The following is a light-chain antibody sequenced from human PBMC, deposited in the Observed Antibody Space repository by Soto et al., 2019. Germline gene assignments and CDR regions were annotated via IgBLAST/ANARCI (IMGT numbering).Light chain of an antibody. Sequence: QSVLTQPPSVSGAPGQRVTISCTGSSSNIGAGYDVHWYQQLPETAPKLLIYANSNRPSGVPDRFSGSKSGTSASLAITGLQAEDEADYYCQSYDNRLSASVFGGGTKVTVL. CDR1: SSNIGAGYD. CDR3: QSYDNRLSASV. J-gene: IGLJ2*01. V-gene: IGLV1-40*01. CDR2: ANS.